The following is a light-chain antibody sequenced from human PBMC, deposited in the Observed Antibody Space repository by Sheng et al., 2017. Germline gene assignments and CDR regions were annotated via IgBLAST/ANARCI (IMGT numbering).Light chain of an antibody. CDR1: QSITTY. CDR2: AAS. Sequence: DIQMTQSPSSLSASVGDRVTITCRASQSITTYLNWYHQKPGKAPKLLIYAASSLQSGVPSRFSGSGSGTDFTLTISSLQPEDFATYYCQLSSSPFTFGGGTKVXIK. V-gene: IGKV1-39*01. J-gene: IGKJ4*01. CDR3: QLSSSPFT.